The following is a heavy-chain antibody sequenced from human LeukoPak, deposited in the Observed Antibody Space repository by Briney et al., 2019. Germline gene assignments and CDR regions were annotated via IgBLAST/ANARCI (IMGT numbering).Heavy chain of an antibody. D-gene: IGHD2-8*01. CDR3: ARDNDFDY. CDR1: GYTFTSYY. J-gene: IGHJ4*02. CDR2: IYPGGGST. Sequence: ASVKVSCKTSGYTFTSYYIHWVRQAPGQGLEWMGIIYPGGGSTNYAQKFQGRLTMTGDMSTSTVYMELSSLRSEDTAFYYCARDNDFDYWGQGTLVTASS. V-gene: IGHV1-46*01.